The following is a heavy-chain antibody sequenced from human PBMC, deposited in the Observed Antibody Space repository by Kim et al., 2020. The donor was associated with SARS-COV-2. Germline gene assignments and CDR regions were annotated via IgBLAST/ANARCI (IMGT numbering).Heavy chain of an antibody. Sequence: GGSLRLSCAASGFTVSSNYMSWVRQAPGKGLEWVSVIYSGGSTYYADSVKGRFTISRDNSKNTRYLQMNSLRAEDTAVYYCARDTRLGTLDYWGQGTLVTVSS. D-gene: IGHD1-1*01. CDR1: GFTVSSNY. CDR2: IYSGGST. J-gene: IGHJ4*02. V-gene: IGHV3-66*01. CDR3: ARDTRLGTLDY.